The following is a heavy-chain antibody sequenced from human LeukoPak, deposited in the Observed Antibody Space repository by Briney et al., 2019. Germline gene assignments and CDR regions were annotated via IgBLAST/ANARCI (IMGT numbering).Heavy chain of an antibody. V-gene: IGHV3-21*01. J-gene: IGHJ4*02. D-gene: IGHD2-8*01. CDR2: ISTSSTYI. CDR3: TRGTDGLWDF. CDR1: GFTFSGYSGYT. Sequence: GGSLRLSCAASGFTFSGYSGYTMNWVRQAPGKGLEWVSSISTSSTYIYYADSVKGRFTISRDNAKTSLYLQMNSLRAEDTAVYYCTRGTDGLWDFWGQGTLVTVSS.